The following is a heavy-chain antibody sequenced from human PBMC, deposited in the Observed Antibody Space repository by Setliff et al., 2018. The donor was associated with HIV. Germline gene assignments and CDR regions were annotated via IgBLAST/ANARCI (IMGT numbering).Heavy chain of an antibody. J-gene: IGHJ5*02. Sequence: PGGSLRLSCAASGFTFSNYGMSWVRQTPGKGLEWVANIKPDGSEKYYVDSVKGRFTISRDNAKNSVYLDMDSLRADDTAVYYCARGPPSGTTRRNNWFDPWGQGTLVTVSS. CDR1: GFTFSNYG. V-gene: IGHV3-7*01. D-gene: IGHD1-1*01. CDR2: IKPDGSEK. CDR3: ARGPPSGTTRRNNWFDP.